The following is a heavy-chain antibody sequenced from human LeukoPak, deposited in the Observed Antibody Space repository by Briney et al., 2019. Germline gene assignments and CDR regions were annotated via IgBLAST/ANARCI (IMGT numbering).Heavy chain of an antibody. D-gene: IGHD3-10*01. Sequence: SETLSLTCTVSGGSISSNSYHWGWLRQSPGKGLEWIGTIYYSGSTYYSPSFKRRVTISVDTSNNQFSLKLSSVTAADTAMYYCARNRYYYGSGNYGGPSWFEPWGQGTVVSVSS. CDR1: GGSISSNSYH. CDR3: ARNRYYYGSGNYGGPSWFEP. CDR2: IYYSGST. J-gene: IGHJ5*02. V-gene: IGHV4-39*01.